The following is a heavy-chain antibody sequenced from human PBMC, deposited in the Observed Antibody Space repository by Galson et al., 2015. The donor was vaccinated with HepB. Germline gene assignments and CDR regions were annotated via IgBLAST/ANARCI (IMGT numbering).Heavy chain of an antibody. V-gene: IGHV3-30*18. D-gene: IGHD3-3*01. CDR2: ISYDGSNK. CDR3: AKSGVLEWLFGYYYYYYGMDV. J-gene: IGHJ6*02. CDR1: GFTFSSYG. Sequence: SLRLSCAASGFTFSSYGMHWVREAPGKGLEWVAVISYDGSNKYYADSVKGRFTISRDNSKNTLYLQMNSLRAEDTAVYYCAKSGVLEWLFGYYYYYYGMDVWGQGTLVTVSS.